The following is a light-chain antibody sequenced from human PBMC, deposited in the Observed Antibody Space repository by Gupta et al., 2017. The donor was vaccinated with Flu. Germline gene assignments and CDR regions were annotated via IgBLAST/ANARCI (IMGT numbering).Light chain of an antibody. CDR1: QSVGSY. CDR3: QLRSDWPPPT. Sequence: ATLCLSPGETATLSCRVSQSVGSYLVWYHQKPRQAPRLLIYDASNSATGIAARFSGSGCGTDITLTISSRVQEDFAGYYCQLRSDWPPPTFGQGTRLEIK. CDR2: DAS. J-gene: IGKJ5*01. V-gene: IGKV3-11*01.